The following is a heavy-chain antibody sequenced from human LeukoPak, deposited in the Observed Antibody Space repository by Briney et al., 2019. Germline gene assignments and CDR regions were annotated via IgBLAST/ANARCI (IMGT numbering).Heavy chain of an antibody. CDR2: INPNSGGT. CDR1: GYTFTGYY. V-gene: IGHV1-2*02. J-gene: IGHJ6*02. CDR3: ARGPRNYYYYGMDV. D-gene: IGHD6-6*01. Sequence: ASVKVTCKASGYTFTGYYIHWVRQAPGQGLEWMGWINPNSGGTNYAQKFQGRVTMPRDTSITTAYMELSRLRSDDTAVYYCARGPRNYYYYGMDVWGQGTTVTVSS.